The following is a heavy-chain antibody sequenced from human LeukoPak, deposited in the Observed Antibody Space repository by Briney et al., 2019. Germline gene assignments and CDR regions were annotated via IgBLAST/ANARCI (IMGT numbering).Heavy chain of an antibody. CDR3: ARANWYCSSTSCYASYYYYGMDV. D-gene: IGHD2-2*01. Sequence: GGSLRLSCAASGFPFNSYWMTWVRQAPGKGLEWVANIKQDGSEKYYVDSVKGRFTISRDNDKNSVYLQMNSLRAEDTAVYYCARANWYCSSTSCYASYYYYGMDVWGQGTTVTVSS. V-gene: IGHV3-7*01. CDR1: GFPFNSYW. CDR2: IKQDGSEK. J-gene: IGHJ6*02.